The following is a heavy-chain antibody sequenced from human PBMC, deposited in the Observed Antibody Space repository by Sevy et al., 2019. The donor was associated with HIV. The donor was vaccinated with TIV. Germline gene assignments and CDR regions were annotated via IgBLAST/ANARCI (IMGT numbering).Heavy chain of an antibody. Sequence: GGSLRLTCVASGFSFSSYSMTWVRQAPGKGLEWVSYISSSSSTIYYVDSVRGRFTISRDNAKNSLYLQMNSLRAGDTAVYYCARVPSTGRYGMDVWGQWTTVTVSS. CDR1: GFSFSSYS. J-gene: IGHJ6*02. CDR3: ARVPSTGRYGMDV. CDR2: ISSSSSTI. V-gene: IGHV3-48*01. D-gene: IGHD3-10*01.